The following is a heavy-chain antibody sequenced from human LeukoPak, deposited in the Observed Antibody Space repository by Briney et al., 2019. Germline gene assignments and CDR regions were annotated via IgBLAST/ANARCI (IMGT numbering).Heavy chain of an antibody. J-gene: IGHJ4*02. V-gene: IGHV4-59*01. CDR1: GGSISSYY. CDR2: IYYSGST. CDR3: ARSYGDYVDY. Sequence: SETLSLTCTVSGGSISSYYWSWIRQPPGKGLEWIGYIYYSGSTNYNPSLKSRVTISVDTSKNQFSLKLSSVTAADTAVYYCARSYGDYVDYWGQGTLVTVSS. D-gene: IGHD4-17*01.